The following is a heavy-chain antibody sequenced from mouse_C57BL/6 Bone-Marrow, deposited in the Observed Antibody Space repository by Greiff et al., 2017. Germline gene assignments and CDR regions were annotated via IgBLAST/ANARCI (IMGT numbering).Heavy chain of an antibody. CDR1: GFTFSSYT. CDR2: ISGGGGNT. V-gene: IGHV5-9*01. Sequence: VESGGGLVKPGGSLKLSCAASGFTFSSYTMSWVRQTPEKRLEWVATISGGGGNTYYPDSVKGRFTISRDNAKNTLYLQMSSLRSEDTALYYCARQGVGITTVVAHFDYWGQGTTLTVSS. CDR3: ARQGVGITTVVAHFDY. D-gene: IGHD1-1*01. J-gene: IGHJ2*01.